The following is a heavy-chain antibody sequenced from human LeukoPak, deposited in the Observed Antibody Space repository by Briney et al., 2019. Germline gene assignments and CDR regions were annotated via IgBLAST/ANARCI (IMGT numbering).Heavy chain of an antibody. V-gene: IGHV4-30-4*01. CDR3: ARAEYSGYDYWFDP. J-gene: IGHJ5*02. CDR1: GGSISSGDYY. D-gene: IGHD5-12*01. CDR2: IYYSGST. Sequence: PSETLSLTCTVSGGSISSGDYYWSWIRQPPGKGLEWIGYIYYSGSTYYTPSLKSRVTISVDTSKNQFSLKLSSLTAADTAVYYCARAEYSGYDYWFDPWGQGTMVTVSS.